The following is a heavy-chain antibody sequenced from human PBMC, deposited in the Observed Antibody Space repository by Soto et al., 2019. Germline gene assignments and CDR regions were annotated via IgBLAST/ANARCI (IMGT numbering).Heavy chain of an antibody. CDR1: GYATTSYY. J-gene: IGHJ3*01. V-gene: IGHV1-46*01. D-gene: IGHD2-2*01. CDR3: ARGGPAINAFDG. Sequence: VPEKISGKVSGYATTSYYMEHVPQAPRRELESLAQINPAVYYAHNAQKFRGRVTLTTDTSTSTVYVELSSLRSEDKAMYYCARGGPAINAFDGWGQGTMVTVSS. CDR2: INPAVYYA.